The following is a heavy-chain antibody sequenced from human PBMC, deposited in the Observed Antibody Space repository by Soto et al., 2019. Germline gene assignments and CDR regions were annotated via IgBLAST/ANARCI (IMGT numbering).Heavy chain of an antibody. CDR2: ISGSGGST. CDR3: AKSRGGGSCYAGWFDP. CDR1: GFTFSSYA. V-gene: IGHV3-23*01. J-gene: IGHJ5*02. D-gene: IGHD2-15*01. Sequence: GGSLRLSCAASGFTFSSYAMSWVRQAPGKGLEWVSAISGSGGSTYYADSVKGRFTISRDNSKNTLYLQMNSLRAEDTAVYYCAKSRGGGSCYAGWFDPWGQGTLVTVSS.